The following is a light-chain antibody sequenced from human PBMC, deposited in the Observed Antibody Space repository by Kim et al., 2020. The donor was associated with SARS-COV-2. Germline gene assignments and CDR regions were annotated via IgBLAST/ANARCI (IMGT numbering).Light chain of an antibody. CDR2: GAS. V-gene: IGKV3-20*01. CDR3: QQYGSSLQT. CDR1: DSVGNNF. J-gene: IGKJ1*01. Sequence: PGERATLTCRATDSVGNNFLAWYQQKPGQAPRLLIYGASRRVTGIQDRFSGSGSGTDFTLTISRLEPEDFAVYYCQQYGSSLQTFGQGTKV.